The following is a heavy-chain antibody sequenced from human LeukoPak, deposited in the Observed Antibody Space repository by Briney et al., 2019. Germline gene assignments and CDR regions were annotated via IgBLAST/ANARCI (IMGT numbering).Heavy chain of an antibody. Sequence: SGPALVKPTQTLTLTCTFSGFSLTTSGMCVSWIRQPPGKALEWLARIDWGDDKFYSTSLKTRLTISKDTSKNQVVLTMTNMDPVDTATYYCARYSSGWKSFDYWGQGTLVTVSS. CDR2: IDWGDDK. CDR3: ARYSSGWKSFDY. D-gene: IGHD6-19*01. V-gene: IGHV2-70*17. CDR1: GFSLTTSGMC. J-gene: IGHJ4*02.